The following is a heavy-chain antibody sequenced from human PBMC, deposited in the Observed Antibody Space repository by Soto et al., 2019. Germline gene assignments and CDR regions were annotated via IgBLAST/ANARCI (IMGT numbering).Heavy chain of an antibody. CDR1: GYTFTSYD. V-gene: IGHV1-8*01. CDR3: AKNPTLGRSSGRWDVYSGMDV. J-gene: IGHJ6*02. Sequence: QVQLVQSGAEVKKPGASVKVSCKASGYTFTSYDISWVRQATGQGLEWMGWMNPNSGYTGYAQKFQGRVTMTRNTSXXTAYRELSSLRSEDTAVYYCAKNPTLGRSSGRWDVYSGMDVWGQGTTVTVSS. D-gene: IGHD6-19*01. CDR2: MNPNSGYT.